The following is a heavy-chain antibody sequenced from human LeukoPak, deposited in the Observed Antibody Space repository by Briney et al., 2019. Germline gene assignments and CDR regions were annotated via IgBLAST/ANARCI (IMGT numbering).Heavy chain of an antibody. Sequence: GGSLRLSCAASGFTFSNYAVHWVPPAPGKGLEWGAVISYDGGNKYHADSVKGRFTISRDNSKNTLYLQMNSLRAEDTAVYYCARDGPQYTSSSGSSDYWGQGTLVTVSS. V-gene: IGHV3-30*01. D-gene: IGHD6-6*01. CDR2: ISYDGGNK. J-gene: IGHJ4*02. CDR1: GFTFSNYA. CDR3: ARDGPQYTSSSGSSDY.